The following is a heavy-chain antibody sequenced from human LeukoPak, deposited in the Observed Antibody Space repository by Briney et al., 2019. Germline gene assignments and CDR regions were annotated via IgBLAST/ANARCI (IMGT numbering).Heavy chain of an antibody. CDR1: GFTFSSYW. V-gene: IGHV3-7*03. Sequence: GGSLRLSCAASGFTFSSYWMNWVRQAPGKGLEWVANIKQDGSETYYLDSVKGRFTISRDNAKNSLYLQMNSLRAEDTAVYYCAKVSYGDYEGLFDYWGQGTLVTVSS. D-gene: IGHD4-17*01. CDR3: AKVSYGDYEGLFDY. CDR2: IKQDGSET. J-gene: IGHJ4*02.